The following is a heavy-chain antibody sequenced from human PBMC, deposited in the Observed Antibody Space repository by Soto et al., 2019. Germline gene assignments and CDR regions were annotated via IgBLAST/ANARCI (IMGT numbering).Heavy chain of an antibody. D-gene: IGHD1-26*01. V-gene: IGHV1-18*01. CDR2: ISGYNGNT. J-gene: IGHJ4*02. CDR3: ARGSESFDL. CDR1: GYTFHNYG. Sequence: QVLLMQSGPEVKKPGASVKVSCKASGYTFHNYGISWVRQVPGQGLEWMGRISGYNGNTNYAPKIQGRVTVTRDTSTATAYMELRSLRSDDTAIYYCARGSESFDLWGQGTLVTVSS.